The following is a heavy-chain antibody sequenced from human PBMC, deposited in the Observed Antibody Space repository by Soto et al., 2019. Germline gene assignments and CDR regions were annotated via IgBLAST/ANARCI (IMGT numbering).Heavy chain of an antibody. CDR2: IDPSDSYV. J-gene: IGHJ4*02. Sequence: PGESLKISCHASGYSFTAYCITWVLQMPGKGLEWMATIDPSDSYVYYSPSFRGHVTFSVDRSITTVYLQWNSLKASDSAMYFCTRRASSSFYHFDFWGQGALVT. D-gene: IGHD2-2*01. V-gene: IGHV5-10-1*01. CDR3: TRRASSSFYHFDF. CDR1: GYSFTAYC.